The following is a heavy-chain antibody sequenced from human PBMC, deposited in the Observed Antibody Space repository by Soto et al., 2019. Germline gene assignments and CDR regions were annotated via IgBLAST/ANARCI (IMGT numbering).Heavy chain of an antibody. D-gene: IGHD3-10*01. Sequence: SETLSLTCTVSGGSISSSSYYWGWIRQPPGKGLEWIGSIYYSGSTYYNPSLKSRVTISVDTSKNQFSLKLSSVTAADTAVYYCARHRGTPNWFDPWGQGTLVTVSS. J-gene: IGHJ5*02. CDR3: ARHRGTPNWFDP. CDR2: IYYSGST. CDR1: GGSISSSSYY. V-gene: IGHV4-39*01.